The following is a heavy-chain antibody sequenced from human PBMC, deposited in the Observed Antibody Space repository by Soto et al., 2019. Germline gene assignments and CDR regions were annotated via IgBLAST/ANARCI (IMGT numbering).Heavy chain of an antibody. CDR2: IYYSGST. CDR1: GYSISSSNW. V-gene: IGHV4-28*03. CDR3: ARETTVTPSSAEYFQH. J-gene: IGHJ1*01. D-gene: IGHD4-17*01. Sequence: SETLSLTCAVSGYSISSSNWWGWIRQPPGKGLEWIGYIYYSGSTYYNPSLKSRVTMSVDTSKNQFSLKLSSVTAVDTAVYYCARETTVTPSSAEYFQHWGQGTLVTVSS.